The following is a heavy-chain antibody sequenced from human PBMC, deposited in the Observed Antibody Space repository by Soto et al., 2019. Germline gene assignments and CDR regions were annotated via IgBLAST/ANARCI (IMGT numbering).Heavy chain of an antibody. V-gene: IGHV3-33*01. J-gene: IGHJ4*02. CDR3: AREDLSSGLDY. Sequence: QVQLVESGGGVVQPGRSLRLSCAASGFTFSSYGMHWVRQAPGSGLEWVAIIWYDGSNKYYADSVKGRFTISRDNSKNTLYLQMNSLRAEDTAVYYCAREDLSSGLDYWGQGTLVTVSS. D-gene: IGHD6-19*01. CDR1: GFTFSSYG. CDR2: IWYDGSNK.